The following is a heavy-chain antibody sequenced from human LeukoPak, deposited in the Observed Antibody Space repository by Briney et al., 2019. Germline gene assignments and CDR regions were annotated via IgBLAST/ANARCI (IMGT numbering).Heavy chain of an antibody. J-gene: IGHJ3*02. CDR2: ISNNGGYT. V-gene: IGHV3-23*01. CDR3: AKDRGAFDI. CDR1: GFTFSSSA. Sequence: GGSLRLSCAASGFTFSSSAMSWVRQAPGKGLEWVSAISNNGGYTYYADSAKGRFTISRDNSKNTLYLQMNSLRAEDTAVYYCAKDRGAFDIWGQGTMVTVSS.